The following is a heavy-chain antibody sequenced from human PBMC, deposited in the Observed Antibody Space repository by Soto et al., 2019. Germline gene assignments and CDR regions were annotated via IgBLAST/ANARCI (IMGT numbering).Heavy chain of an antibody. Sequence: QVQLVESGGGVVQPGRSLRLSCAASGFTFSSYGMHWVRQAPGKGLEWVAVIWYDGSNKYYADSVKGRSTISRDNSKNTLYLQMNSLRAEDTAVYYCARVPMTTVNFFDYWGQGTLVTVSS. CDR1: GFTFSSYG. CDR2: IWYDGSNK. CDR3: ARVPMTTVNFFDY. D-gene: IGHD4-17*01. V-gene: IGHV3-33*01. J-gene: IGHJ4*02.